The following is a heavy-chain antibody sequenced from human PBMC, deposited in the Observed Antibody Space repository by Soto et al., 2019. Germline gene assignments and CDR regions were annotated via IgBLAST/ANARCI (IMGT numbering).Heavy chain of an antibody. CDR1: GFTFSSYW. CDR3: ATKGYSATDAFDI. V-gene: IGHV3-7*01. Sequence: VQLVESGGGLVQPGGSLRLSCAASGFTFSSYWMSWVRQAPGKGLEWVANIKQDGSEKYYVDSVKGRFTISRDNAKNSLYLQMNSLRAEDTAVYYCATKGYSATDAFDIWGQGTMVTVSS. CDR2: IKQDGSEK. J-gene: IGHJ3*02. D-gene: IGHD1-26*01.